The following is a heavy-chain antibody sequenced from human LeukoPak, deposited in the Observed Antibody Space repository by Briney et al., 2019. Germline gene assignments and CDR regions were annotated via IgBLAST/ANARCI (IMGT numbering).Heavy chain of an antibody. CDR1: GFAFSSYA. CDR3: AKVQTYFSIAAADY. D-gene: IGHD6-13*01. J-gene: IGHJ4*02. CDR2: ISGSGGST. Sequence: QPGGSLRLSCAASGFAFSSYAMSWVRQAPGQGLEWVSAISGSGGSTYYADSVKGRFTISRDNSKNTLYLQMNSLRAEDTAVYYCAKVQTYFSIAAADYWGQGTLVTVSS. V-gene: IGHV3-23*01.